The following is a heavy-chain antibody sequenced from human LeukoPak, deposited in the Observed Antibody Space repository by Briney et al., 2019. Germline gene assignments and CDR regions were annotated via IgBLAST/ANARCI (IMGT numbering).Heavy chain of an antibody. CDR1: GFTFSSYS. D-gene: IGHD4-17*01. CDR2: ISSSSSYI. V-gene: IGHV3-21*01. Sequence: RGSLRLSCAASGFTFSSYSMNWVRQAPGKGLEWVSSISSSSSYIYYADSVKGRFTISRDNAKNSLYLQMNSLRAEDTAVYYCARETTVTTDYWGQGTLVTVSS. CDR3: ARETTVTTDY. J-gene: IGHJ4*02.